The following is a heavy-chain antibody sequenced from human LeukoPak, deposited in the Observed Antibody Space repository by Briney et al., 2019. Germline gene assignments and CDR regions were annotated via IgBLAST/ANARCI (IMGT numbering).Heavy chain of an antibody. CDR2: IEGDGNRI. D-gene: IGHD5-12*01. CDR1: GFTFSSYW. V-gene: IGHV3-74*01. Sequence: GGSLRLSCAASGFTFSSYWMNWVRQAPGKGLMWVSRIEGDGNRITYADSVKGRFTISRDNAKNTLYLQMNSLRAEDTAVYYCTRDWRNLGYDYWGQGTLVTVSS. J-gene: IGHJ4*02. CDR3: TRDWRNLGYDY.